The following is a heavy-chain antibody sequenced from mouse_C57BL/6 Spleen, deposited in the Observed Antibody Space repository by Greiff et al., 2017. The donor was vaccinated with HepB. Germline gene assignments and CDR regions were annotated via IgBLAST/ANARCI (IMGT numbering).Heavy chain of an antibody. CDR2: IDPENGDT. J-gene: IGHJ3*01. CDR3: TTPSTMVMTY. CDR1: GFNIKDDY. D-gene: IGHD2-2*01. V-gene: IGHV14-4*01. Sequence: EVQLQQSGAELVRPGASVKLSCTASGFNIKDDYMHWVKQRPEQGLEWIGWIDPENGDTEYASKFQGKATITADTSSNTAYLQLSSLTSEDTAVYYCTTPSTMVMTYWGQGTLVTVSA.